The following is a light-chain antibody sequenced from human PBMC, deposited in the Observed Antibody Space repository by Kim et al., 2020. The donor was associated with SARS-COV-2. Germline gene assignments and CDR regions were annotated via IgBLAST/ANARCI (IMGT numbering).Light chain of an antibody. CDR3: QSYDSSNPYWV. J-gene: IGLJ3*02. CDR2: EDN. Sequence: FMLTQPHSVSESPGKTVTISCTRSSGSIASNYVQWYQQRPGSSPTTVIYEDNQRPSGVPDRFSGSIDSSSNSAYLTISGLKTEDEADYYCQSYDSSNPYWVFGGGTKLTV. V-gene: IGLV6-57*01. CDR1: SGSIASNY.